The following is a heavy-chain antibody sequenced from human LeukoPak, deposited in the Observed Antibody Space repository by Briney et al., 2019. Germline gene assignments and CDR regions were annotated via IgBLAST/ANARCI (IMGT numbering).Heavy chain of an antibody. Sequence: PGGSLRLSCAASGFTFSAYAMSWVRQAPGKGLEWVPAISGSGGSTYYADSVKGRFTISRDNSKNTLYLQMNSLRAEDTAVYYCAKDNSGSYYSPDYWGRGTLVTVSS. CDR3: AKDNSGSYYSPDY. CDR1: GFTFSAYA. D-gene: IGHD1-26*01. J-gene: IGHJ4*02. V-gene: IGHV3-23*01. CDR2: ISGSGGST.